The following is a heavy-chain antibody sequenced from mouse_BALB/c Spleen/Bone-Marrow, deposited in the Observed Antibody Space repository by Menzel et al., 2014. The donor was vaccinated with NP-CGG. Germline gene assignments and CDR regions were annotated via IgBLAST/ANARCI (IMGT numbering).Heavy chain of an antibody. CDR2: IDPASDYT. Sequence: EVKLMESGAELVKPGASVKLSRTASGFNIKDTYMHWVKQRPEQGLEWIGRIDPASDYTQFDSKFQGKATITADTSSNTAYLQLSSLTSEDTAVYYCATLTGTFDYWGQGTTLTVSS. CDR1: GFNIKDTY. J-gene: IGHJ2*01. CDR3: ATLTGTFDY. V-gene: IGHV14-3*02. D-gene: IGHD4-1*01.